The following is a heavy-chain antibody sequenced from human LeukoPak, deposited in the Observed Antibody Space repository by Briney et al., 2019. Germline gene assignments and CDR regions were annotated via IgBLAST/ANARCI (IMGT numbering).Heavy chain of an antibody. CDR3: ARVGSDIVVVPAARGPVSWFDP. V-gene: IGHV1-2*02. Sequence: ASVKVSCKASGYTFTGYFMHWVRQAPGQGLEWIGWINPNIGATKYARKFQGRVTMTRDTSISTAYMELRSLRSDDTAVYYCARVGSDIVVVPAARGPVSWFDPWGQGTLVTVSS. D-gene: IGHD2-2*01. J-gene: IGHJ5*02. CDR1: GYTFTGYF. CDR2: INPNIGAT.